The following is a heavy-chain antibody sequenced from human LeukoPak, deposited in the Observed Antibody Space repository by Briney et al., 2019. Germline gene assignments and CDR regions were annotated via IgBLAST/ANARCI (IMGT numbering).Heavy chain of an antibody. V-gene: IGHV4-39*07. CDR1: GGSISSSSYY. D-gene: IGHD6-19*01. J-gene: IGHJ4*02. Sequence: SSETLSLTCTVSGGSISSSSYYWGWIRQPPGKGLEWIGSIYYSGSTYYNPSLKSRVTISVDTSKNQFSLKLSSVTAADTAVYYCARRPKRIAVAGRYFDYWGQGTLVTVSS. CDR3: ARRPKRIAVAGRYFDY. CDR2: IYYSGST.